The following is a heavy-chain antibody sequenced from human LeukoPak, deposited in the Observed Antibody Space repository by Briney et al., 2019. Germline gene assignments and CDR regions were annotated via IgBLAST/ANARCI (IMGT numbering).Heavy chain of an antibody. CDR2: INHSGST. V-gene: IGHV4-4*02. CDR3: ARGRGYCSSTSCPQGYYYGMDV. CDR1: GGSISSSNW. Sequence: SETLSLTCAVSGGSISSSNWWSWVRPPPGKGLEWIGEINHSGSTNYNPSLKSRVTISVDTSKNQFSLKLSSVTAADTAVYYCARGRGYCSSTSCPQGYYYGMDVWGKGTTVTVSS. J-gene: IGHJ6*04. D-gene: IGHD2-2*01.